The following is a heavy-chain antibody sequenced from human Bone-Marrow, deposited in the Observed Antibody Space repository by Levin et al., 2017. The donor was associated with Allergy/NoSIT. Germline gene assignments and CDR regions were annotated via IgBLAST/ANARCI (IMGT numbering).Heavy chain of an antibody. D-gene: IGHD3-10*02. J-gene: IGHJ4*02. Sequence: GGSLRLSCKTSGYTFITYGISWVRQAPGQGLEWMGWISAYNGNTKFAQRFQGRVTLTTETSTKTAYMELRSLRSDDTAVYYCATVQGYSLREGGYWGQGTLVTVSS. CDR2: ISAYNGNT. CDR3: ATVQGYSLREGGY. V-gene: IGHV1-18*01. CDR1: GYTFITYG.